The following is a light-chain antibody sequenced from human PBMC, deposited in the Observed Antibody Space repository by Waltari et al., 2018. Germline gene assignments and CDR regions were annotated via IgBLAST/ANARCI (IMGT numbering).Light chain of an antibody. CDR2: DAS. CDR3: QQRNDWPLT. V-gene: IGKV3-11*01. J-gene: IGKJ4*01. CDR1: QSASKY. Sequence: EIVLTQSPATLSLSTGERATLSCRASQSASKYVAWYQQRPGQPPRLLIYDASNRAAGVPDRFDAFGSGTDFTLTINSLEPEDFAVYYCQQRNDWPLTFGGGTRVEIK.